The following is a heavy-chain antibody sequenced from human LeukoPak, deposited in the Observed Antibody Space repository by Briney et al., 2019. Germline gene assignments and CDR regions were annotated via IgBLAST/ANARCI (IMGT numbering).Heavy chain of an antibody. J-gene: IGHJ5*02. CDR1: GFTFRDSA. Sequence: PGGSLRLSCAASGFTFRDSAMHWVRQVPGKGLEWVSSISWNSDNIDYADSVKGRFTISRDNSKNTLYLQMNSLRAEDTAVYYCARGSSIRPTLGWFDPWGQGTLVTVSS. V-gene: IGHV3-9*01. CDR3: ARGSSIRPTLGWFDP. CDR2: ISWNSDNI. D-gene: IGHD4-23*01.